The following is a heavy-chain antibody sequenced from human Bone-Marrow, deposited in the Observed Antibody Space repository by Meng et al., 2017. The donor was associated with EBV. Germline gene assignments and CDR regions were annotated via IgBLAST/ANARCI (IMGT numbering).Heavy chain of an antibody. J-gene: IGHJ4*02. CDR1: GVSVNSGTYH. CDR2: IYDTGTT. D-gene: IGHD3-10*01. Sequence: QVQLQESGPGLVKPSETLSLTCVVSGVSVNSGTYHWSWIRQSPGKGLERIGYIYDTGTTIYNPSLNSRVTILLETSKNQFSLRLHSVTTADTAVYYCAKSRSSTPGIVNDWGQGTLVTVSS. V-gene: IGHV4-61*01. CDR3: AKSRSSTPGIVND.